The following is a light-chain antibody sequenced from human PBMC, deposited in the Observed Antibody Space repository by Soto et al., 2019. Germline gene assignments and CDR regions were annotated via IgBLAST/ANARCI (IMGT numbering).Light chain of an antibody. CDR1: SSDVGGYTY. V-gene: IGLV2-14*01. CDR3: TSYTYSISPYV. J-gene: IGLJ1*01. Sequence: QSVLTQPASVSGSPGQSITISCAGTSSDVGGYTYVSWYQQHPGKAPKLMIYDVSNRPSGVSNRFSGSKSGNTASLTISGLQAEDESDYSCTSYTYSISPYVFGGGNIVTVL. CDR2: DVS.